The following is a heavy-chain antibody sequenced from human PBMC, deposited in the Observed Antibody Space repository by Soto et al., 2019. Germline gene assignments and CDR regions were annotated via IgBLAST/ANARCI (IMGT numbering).Heavy chain of an antibody. CDR3: ARVKATLYRHYSFDY. J-gene: IGHJ4*02. V-gene: IGHV4-30-4*01. CDR2: IFYTGST. CDR1: GGTINSGDYF. D-gene: IGHD5-12*01. Sequence: PSETLSLTCSVSGGTINSGDYFWSWIRQPPGKGLEWIGSIFYTGSTYYSPSLKSRASMTMDTSKKLISLMLRTLPAADTAAYFCARVKATLYRHYSFDYCGQGTTVTV.